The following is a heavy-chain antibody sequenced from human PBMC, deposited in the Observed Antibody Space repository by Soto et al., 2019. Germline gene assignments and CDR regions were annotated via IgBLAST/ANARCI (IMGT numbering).Heavy chain of an antibody. Sequence: SETLSLTCTVSGDSINSVDHYWSWIRQPPGKGLEWMGYIYHSGSTHYNPSLNSRLTISIDTSTNRFSLNLTSVTAADTAVYFCARLRWETENNWFDPWGQGALVSVSS. CDR1: GDSINSVDHY. J-gene: IGHJ5*02. V-gene: IGHV4-30-4*01. CDR3: ARLRWETENNWFDP. D-gene: IGHD1-26*01. CDR2: IYHSGST.